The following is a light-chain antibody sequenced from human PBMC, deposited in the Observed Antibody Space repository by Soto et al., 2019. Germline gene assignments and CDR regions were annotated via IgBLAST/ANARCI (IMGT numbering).Light chain of an antibody. Sequence: QAVLTQPPSASGTPGQRVTISCSGSSSNIGSNTVNWYQQLPGTAPKLLIYSNNQRPSGVPDRFSGSKSGTSASLAISGLQSGDEADYYCAAWDDSLNGVFGGGTKVTVL. V-gene: IGLV1-44*01. CDR2: SNN. J-gene: IGLJ2*01. CDR3: AAWDDSLNGV. CDR1: SSNIGSNT.